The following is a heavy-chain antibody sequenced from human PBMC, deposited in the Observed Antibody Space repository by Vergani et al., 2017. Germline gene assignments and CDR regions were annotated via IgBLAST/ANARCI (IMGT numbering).Heavy chain of an antibody. CDR1: GGSISSGGYY. Sequence: QLQLQESGPGLVKPSETLSLTCTVSGGSISSGGYYWSWIRQHPGKGLEWIGYIYYSGSTYYNPSLKSRVTISVDTSKNQFSLKLSSVTAADTAVYYCARDREHWGSSYFDYWGQGTLVTVSS. CDR2: IYYSGST. J-gene: IGHJ4*02. D-gene: IGHD7-27*01. V-gene: IGHV4-31*03. CDR3: ARDREHWGSSYFDY.